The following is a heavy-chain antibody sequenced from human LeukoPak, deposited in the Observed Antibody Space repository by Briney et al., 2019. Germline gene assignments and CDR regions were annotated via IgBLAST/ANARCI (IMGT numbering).Heavy chain of an antibody. D-gene: IGHD7-27*01. CDR3: ARQLTGLRARYYFDY. CDR2: IFHSGST. J-gene: IGHJ4*02. V-gene: IGHV4-4*02. CDR1: GGSISSSNW. Sequence: PSETLSLTCAVSGGSISSSNWWSWVRQPPGKGLEWIGEIFHSGSTNYNPSLKSRVTISVDKSKNQFSLKLSSVTAADTAVYYCARQLTGLRARYYFDYWGQGTLVTVSS.